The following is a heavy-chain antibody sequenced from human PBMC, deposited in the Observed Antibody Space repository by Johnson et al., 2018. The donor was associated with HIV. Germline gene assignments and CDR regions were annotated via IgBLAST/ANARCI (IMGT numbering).Heavy chain of an antibody. J-gene: IGHJ3*02. V-gene: IGHV3-9*01. CDR1: GFTFDDYA. Sequence: VQLVESGGGVVQPGGSLRLSCAASGFTFDDYAMHWVRQAPGKGLEWVSGISWNSGSIGYADSVKGRFTISRDNAKNSLYLQMNSLRAEDTALYYCAKEATDSAFDIWGQGTMVTVSS. CDR2: ISWNSGSI. D-gene: IGHD1-14*01. CDR3: AKEATDSAFDI.